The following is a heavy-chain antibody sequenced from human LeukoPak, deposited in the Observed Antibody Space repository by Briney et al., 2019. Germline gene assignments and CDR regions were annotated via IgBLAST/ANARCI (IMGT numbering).Heavy chain of an antibody. D-gene: IGHD3-10*02. Sequence: PGGSLRLSRAASGFTFSSYEMNWVRQAPGKGLEWVSYISSSVSIIYYAASVKGRFTISTDNAHNSLYLQMNSLRAEDTAVYYCAELGITMIGGVWGKGTTVTISS. CDR1: GFTFSSYE. V-gene: IGHV3-48*03. CDR2: ISSSVSII. CDR3: AELGITMIGGV. J-gene: IGHJ6*04.